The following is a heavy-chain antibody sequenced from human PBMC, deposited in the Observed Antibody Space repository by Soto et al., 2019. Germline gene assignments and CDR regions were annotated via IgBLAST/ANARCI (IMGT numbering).Heavy chain of an antibody. Sequence: SAALSLTCAVSGGSISGGGVSWSWLRQPPGKGLEWIGFIYESGTTYYNPSLRSRVSIVVERSQNQFSLKMNSVTAADTAVYFCARGDSNSHSADWFDPWGHGTLVTVSS. J-gene: IGHJ5*02. D-gene: IGHD4-4*01. V-gene: IGHV4-30-2*01. CDR2: IYESGTT. CDR1: GGSISGGGVS. CDR3: ARGDSNSHSADWFDP.